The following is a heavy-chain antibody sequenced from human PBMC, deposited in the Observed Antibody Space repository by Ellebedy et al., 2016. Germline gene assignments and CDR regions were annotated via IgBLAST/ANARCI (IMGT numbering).Heavy chain of an antibody. CDR1: GGSINSGSYY. CDR3: AREGYSYDYYYYMDV. Sequence: SETLSLXCTVSGGSINSGSYYWGWIRQPPGKGLEWIGYIYYSGSTNYNPSLKSRVTISVDTSKNQFSLKLSSVTAADTAVYYCAREGYSYDYYYYMDVWGKGTTVTVSS. D-gene: IGHD5-18*01. CDR2: IYYSGST. V-gene: IGHV4-61*01. J-gene: IGHJ6*03.